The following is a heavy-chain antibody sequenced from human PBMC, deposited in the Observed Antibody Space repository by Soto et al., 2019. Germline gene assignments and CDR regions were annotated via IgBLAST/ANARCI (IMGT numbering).Heavy chain of an antibody. V-gene: IGHV3-7*01. CDR3: ARRLYDFWSGQSDGYYYYYYMDV. Sequence: GGSLRLSCAASGFTFSSYWMSWVRQAPGKGLEWVANIKQDGSEKYYVDSVKGRFTISRDNAKNSLYLQMNSLRAEDTAVYYCARRLYDFWSGQSDGYYYYYYMDVWGKGTTVTVSS. J-gene: IGHJ6*03. CDR2: IKQDGSEK. D-gene: IGHD3-3*01. CDR1: GFTFSSYW.